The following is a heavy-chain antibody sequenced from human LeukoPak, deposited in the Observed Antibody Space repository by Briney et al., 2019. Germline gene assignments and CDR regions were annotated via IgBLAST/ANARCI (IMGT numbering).Heavy chain of an antibody. D-gene: IGHD3-22*01. J-gene: IGHJ4*02. V-gene: IGHV7-4-1*02. CDR1: GYTFTSDA. CDR2: INTNTGNP. CDR3: ARVGYDGSGFYYVDY. Sequence: ASVEVSCKASGYTFTSDAMNWVRQAPGQGLEWMGWINTNTGNPTYAQGFTGRFVFSLDTSVSTAYLQISSLKTEDTAMYYCARVGYDGSGFYYVDYWGQGTLVTVSS.